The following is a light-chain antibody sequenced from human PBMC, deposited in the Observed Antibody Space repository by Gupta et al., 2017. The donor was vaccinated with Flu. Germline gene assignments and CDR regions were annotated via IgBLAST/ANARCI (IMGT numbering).Light chain of an antibody. CDR1: QSLLHSNGYNY. CDR3: RQALQTPKA. CDR2: LGS. Sequence: DIVMTQSLLSLPVTPGEPASISCRSSQSLLHSNGYNYLDWYLQKPGQSPQLLIYLGSNRASGVPDRFSGSGSGTDFTLKISRVEAEDVGVYYCRQALQTPKAFGGGTKVEIK. J-gene: IGKJ4*01. V-gene: IGKV2-28*01.